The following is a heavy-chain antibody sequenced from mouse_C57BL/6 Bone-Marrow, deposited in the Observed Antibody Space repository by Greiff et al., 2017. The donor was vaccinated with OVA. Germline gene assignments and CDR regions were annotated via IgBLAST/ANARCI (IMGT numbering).Heavy chain of an antibody. CDR1: GYAFSSSW. V-gene: IGHV1-82*01. CDR3: ARGGNYAYYAMDY. Sequence: VQLVESGPELVKPGASVKISCKASGYAFSSSWMNWVKQRPGKGLEWIGRIYPGDGDTNYNGKFKGKATLTADKSSSTAYMQLSSLTSEDSAVYFCARGGNYAYYAMDYWGQGTSVTVSS. CDR2: IYPGDGDT. D-gene: IGHD2-1*01. J-gene: IGHJ4*01.